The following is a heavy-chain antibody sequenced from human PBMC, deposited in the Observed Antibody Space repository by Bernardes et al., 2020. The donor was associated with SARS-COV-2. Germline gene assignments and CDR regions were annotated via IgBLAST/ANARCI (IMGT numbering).Heavy chain of an antibody. J-gene: IGHJ4*02. V-gene: IGHV3-64D*06. Sequence: GGSLRLSCSASGFAFSTYAMHWVRQAPGKGLEYVAALSSDGGGAYYPGSVRGRFTISRDTSKNTLYLQMSSLTAEDTAIYYCVKTHRPAGAYYFDYWGQGTLVTVSS. D-gene: IGHD6-19*01. CDR3: VKTHRPAGAYYFDY. CDR1: GFAFSTYA. CDR2: LSSDGGGA.